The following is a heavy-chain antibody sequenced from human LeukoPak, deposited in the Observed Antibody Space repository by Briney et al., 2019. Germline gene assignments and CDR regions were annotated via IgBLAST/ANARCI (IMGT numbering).Heavy chain of an antibody. J-gene: IGHJ6*02. CDR2: ISAYNGNT. D-gene: IGHD6-13*01. CDR1: GGTFSSYA. CDR3: ARDYGSSWYPIDYYYYYGMDV. Sequence: ASVKVSCKASGGTFSSYAISWVRQAPGQGLEWMGWISAYNGNTNYAQKLQGRVTMTTDTSTSTAYMELRSLRSDDTAVYYCARDYGSSWYPIDYYYYYGMDVWGQGTTVTVSS. V-gene: IGHV1-18*01.